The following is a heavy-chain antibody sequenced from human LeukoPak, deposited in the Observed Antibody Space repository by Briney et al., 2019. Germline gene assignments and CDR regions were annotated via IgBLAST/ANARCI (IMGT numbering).Heavy chain of an antibody. Sequence: GGSLRLSCAASGVTFSSYAMHWVRQAPGKGLEWVAVISYDGSDKYYADSVKGRFTTPTENSTNTLYLQMNRLRAEDTAVYYCASDANFCYPSDYWGEGTLVTASS. CDR1: GVTFSSYA. CDR2: ISYDGSDK. V-gene: IGHV3-30*04. D-gene: IGHD3-16*02. CDR3: ASDANFCYPSDY. J-gene: IGHJ4*02.